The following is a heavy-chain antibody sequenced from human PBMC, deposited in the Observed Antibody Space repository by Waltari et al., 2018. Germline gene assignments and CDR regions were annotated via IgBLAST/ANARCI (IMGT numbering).Heavy chain of an antibody. D-gene: IGHD6-25*01. J-gene: IGHJ4*02. CDR2: IYHTRSS. CDR1: GHSVNNDLY. CDR3: AEEGNTTAGLFDS. Sequence: QVQLRESGPGLVRSSETLSLPCPVSGHSVNNDLYWAWIRQSPWGGLESIASIYHTRSSHYNSSLKSRVSISTDMSTKQFFLTLTHLTAADTAVYYCAEEGNTTAGLFDSWGQGTLVTVSS. V-gene: IGHV4-38-2*01.